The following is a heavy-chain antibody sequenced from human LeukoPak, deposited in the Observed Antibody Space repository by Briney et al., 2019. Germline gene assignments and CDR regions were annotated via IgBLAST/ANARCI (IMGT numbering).Heavy chain of an antibody. D-gene: IGHD3-9*01. V-gene: IGHV4-59*01. CDR3: ASSLADMDPNVFDY. CDR1: GGSNSSYY. J-gene: IGHJ4*02. Sequence: PSETLSLTCTVSGGSNSSYYWSWIRQPPGKGLEWVGYIYYSGSTNYNPSLKSRVTISVDTSKNQFSLKLSSVTAADTAVYYCASSLADMDPNVFDYWGQGTLVTVSS. CDR2: IYYSGST.